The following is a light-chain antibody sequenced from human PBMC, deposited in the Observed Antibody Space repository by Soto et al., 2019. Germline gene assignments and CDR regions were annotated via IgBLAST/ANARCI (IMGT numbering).Light chain of an antibody. J-gene: IGKJ5*01. Sequence: EMVVTQSPATLSVSPGERATLSCRASQSVSNKLAWYQQKPGQAPRLLIYDASNRATGIPDRFSGSGSGTDFTLTISGLEPEDSAVYHCQERSNWPSITFCQGTRLEI. CDR1: QSVSNK. V-gene: IGKV3-11*01. CDR2: DAS. CDR3: QERSNWPSIT.